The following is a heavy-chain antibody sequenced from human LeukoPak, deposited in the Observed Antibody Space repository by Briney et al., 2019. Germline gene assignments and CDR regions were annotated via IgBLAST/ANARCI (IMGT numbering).Heavy chain of an antibody. D-gene: IGHD3-22*01. J-gene: IGHJ4*02. CDR2: TSAYNGNT. V-gene: IGHV1-18*01. CDR1: GYTXTSYG. Sequence: ASVKVSCKASGYTXTSYGISGVRQAPGQGLEWMGWTSAYNGNTNYAQKLQGRVTMTTDTSTSTAYMELRSVRSDDTAVYYCARGRGNYALGDYWGQGTLVTVSS. CDR3: ARGRGNYALGDY.